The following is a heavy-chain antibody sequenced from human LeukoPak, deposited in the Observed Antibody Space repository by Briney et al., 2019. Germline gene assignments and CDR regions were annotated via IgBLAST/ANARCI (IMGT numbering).Heavy chain of an antibody. CDR3: ARVRPYYDSSGFNDY. J-gene: IGHJ4*02. D-gene: IGHD3-22*01. Sequence: RSSETLSLTCTVSGGSISSGSYYWSWIRQPAGKGLEWIGRIYTSGSTNYNPSLKSRVTISVDTSKNQFSLKLSSVTAADTAVYYCARVRPYYDSSGFNDYWGQGTLVTVSS. CDR1: GGSISSGSYY. CDR2: IYTSGST. V-gene: IGHV4-61*02.